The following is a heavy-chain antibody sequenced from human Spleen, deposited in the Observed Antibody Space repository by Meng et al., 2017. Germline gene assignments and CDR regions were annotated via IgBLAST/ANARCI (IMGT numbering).Heavy chain of an antibody. Sequence: VMLHPWGAGLLKHSETLSLTCAVYGGYFSGYYRSWIRQPPGKGLEWIGEINHSGSTNYNPSLKSRVTISVDTSKNQFSLKLSSVTAADTAVYYCAREAWSRGYFDLWGRGTLVTVSS. CDR2: INHSGST. V-gene: IGHV4-34*01. CDR1: GGYFSGYY. CDR3: AREAWSRGYFDL. J-gene: IGHJ2*01.